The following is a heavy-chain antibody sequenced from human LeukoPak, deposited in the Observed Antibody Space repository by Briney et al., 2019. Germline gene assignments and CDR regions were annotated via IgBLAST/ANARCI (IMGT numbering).Heavy chain of an antibody. D-gene: IGHD3-3*01. CDR1: GFTFSSYW. V-gene: IGHV3-21*01. Sequence: GGSLRLSSAASGFTFSSYWMHWVRQAPGKGLEWVSSISSSSSDIYYADSVKGRFTISRDNAKNSLYLQMNSLRAEDTAVYYCERTIFGVVIKDPSPFDYWGQGTLVTVSS. CDR2: ISSSSSDI. CDR3: ERTIFGVVIKDPSPFDY. J-gene: IGHJ4*02.